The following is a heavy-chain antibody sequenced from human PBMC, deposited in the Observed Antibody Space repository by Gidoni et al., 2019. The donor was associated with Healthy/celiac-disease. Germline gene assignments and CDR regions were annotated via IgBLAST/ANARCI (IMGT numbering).Heavy chain of an antibody. J-gene: IGHJ6*02. V-gene: IGHV1-3*01. CDR2: INAGNGNT. CDR3: ARDLGGSYYSYYYGMDV. Sequence: QVQLVQSGAAVKKPGASVKVSCKASGYTFTSYAMHWVRQAPGQRLEWMGWINAGNGNTKYSQKFQGRVTITRDTAASTAYMELSSLRSEDTAVYYCARDLGGSYYSYYYGMDVWGQGTTVTVSS. D-gene: IGHD1-26*01. CDR1: GYTFTSYA.